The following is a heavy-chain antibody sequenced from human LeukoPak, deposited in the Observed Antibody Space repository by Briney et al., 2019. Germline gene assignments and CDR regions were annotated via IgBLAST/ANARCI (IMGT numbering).Heavy chain of an antibody. CDR3: ARGGRYDSSGYLHYFDY. V-gene: IGHV3-30*03. Sequence: GRSLRLSCAASGFTFSSYGMHWVRQAPGKGLEWVAVISYDGSNKYYADSVKGRFTISRDNSENTLYLQVNSLRAEDTAVYYCARGGRYDSSGYLHYFDYWGQGTLVTVSS. CDR2: ISYDGSNK. CDR1: GFTFSSYG. D-gene: IGHD3-22*01. J-gene: IGHJ4*02.